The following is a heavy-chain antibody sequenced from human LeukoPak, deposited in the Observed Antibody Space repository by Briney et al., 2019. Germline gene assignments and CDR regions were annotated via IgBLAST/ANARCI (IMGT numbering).Heavy chain of an antibody. V-gene: IGHV3-23*01. CDR2: LTGDGNT. Sequence: GGSLRLSCAASGFTFTSYAMSWVRQAPGKGLEWVSVLTGDGNTYYADSVKGRFTNSRDDSKNTLFLQMNSLRAEDTAVYFCAKDLGYNWNYFDYWGQGTLVTVSS. J-gene: IGHJ4*02. D-gene: IGHD1-20*01. CDR3: AKDLGYNWNYFDY. CDR1: GFTFTSYA.